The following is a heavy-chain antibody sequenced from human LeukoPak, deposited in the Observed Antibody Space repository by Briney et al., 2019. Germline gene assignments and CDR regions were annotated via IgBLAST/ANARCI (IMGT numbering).Heavy chain of an antibody. D-gene: IGHD5-18*01. CDR2: ISYDGSNK. V-gene: IGHV3-30-3*01. CDR1: GFTFSNYA. CDR3: ARDLNTAMVMLDY. Sequence: PGGSLRLSCAASGFTFSNYAMHWVRLAPGKGLEWVAVISYDGSNKYYADSVKGRFTISRDNSKNTLYLQMNSLRAEDTAVYYCARDLNTAMVMLDYWGQGTLVTVSS. J-gene: IGHJ4*02.